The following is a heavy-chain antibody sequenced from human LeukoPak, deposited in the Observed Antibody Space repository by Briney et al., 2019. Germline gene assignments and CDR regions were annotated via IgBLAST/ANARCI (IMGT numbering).Heavy chain of an antibody. Sequence: GGSLRLSCVASGFTFRIYSFNWVRQAPGKGLEWVSYISPDSNYIYYADSVKGRFTISRDNVKNSLYLQMNSLRAEDTAVYYCARGGERDSSSGYYYYMDVWGKGTTVTVSS. J-gene: IGHJ6*03. CDR3: ARGGERDSSSGYYYYMDV. CDR2: ISPDSNYI. D-gene: IGHD6-6*01. CDR1: GFTFRIYS. V-gene: IGHV3-21*05.